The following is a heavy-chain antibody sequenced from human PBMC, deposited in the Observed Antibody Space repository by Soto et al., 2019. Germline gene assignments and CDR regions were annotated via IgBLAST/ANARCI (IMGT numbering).Heavy chain of an antibody. CDR1: GFTFSSYA. CDR3: AKIREQWLVPGDFDY. J-gene: IGHJ4*02. V-gene: IGHV3-23*01. Sequence: GGSLRLSCAASGFTFSSYAMSWVRQAPGKGLEWASAISDNGGSTYYADSVKGRFTISRDNSKNTLYLQMNSLRAEDTAVYYCAKIREQWLVPGDFDYWGQGTLVTVSS. D-gene: IGHD6-19*01. CDR2: ISDNGGST.